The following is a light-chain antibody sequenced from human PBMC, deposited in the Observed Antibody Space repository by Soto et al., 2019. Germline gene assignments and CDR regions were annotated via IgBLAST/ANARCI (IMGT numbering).Light chain of an antibody. J-gene: IGKJ2*01. V-gene: IGKV3-15*01. CDR1: QSVSSN. CDR3: QQYNNWSPYT. Sequence: EIVMTQSPATLSVSPGERATLSCRASQSVSSNLAWYQQKPGQAPRLLIYGASTRANGIPARFSGSGSGTEFTLTISSLQSEDFAVYYCQQYNNWSPYTFGQGTKLEIK. CDR2: GAS.